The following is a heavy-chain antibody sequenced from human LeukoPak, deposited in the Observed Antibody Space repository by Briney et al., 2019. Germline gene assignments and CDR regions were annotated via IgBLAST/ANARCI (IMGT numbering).Heavy chain of an antibody. CDR3: AKSGDFDY. CDR1: GYTFISYG. CDR2: ISAHNGNT. J-gene: IGHJ4*02. V-gene: IGHV1-18*01. Sequence: RASVKVSCKASGYTFISYGINWVRQAPGQGLEWMGWISAHNGNTNYAQKLQGRVTMTRNTSISTAYMELSSLRSEDTAVYYCAKSGDFDYWGQGTLVTVSS. D-gene: IGHD3-10*01.